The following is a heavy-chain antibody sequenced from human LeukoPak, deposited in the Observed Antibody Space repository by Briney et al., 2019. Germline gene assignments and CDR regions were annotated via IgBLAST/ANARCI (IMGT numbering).Heavy chain of an antibody. CDR3: ARDQSAMAGRLDCFDS. V-gene: IGHV3-74*03. J-gene: IGHJ4*02. D-gene: IGHD6-19*01. CDR1: GFTFSSYW. Sequence: GGSLRLSCAASGFTFSSYWMHWVRQAPGKGLVWVSRINSDGSSTEYADSVKGRFTISRDNAKNTLYLQMNSLRAEDTAVYYCARDQSAMAGRLDCFDSWGQGTLVAVSS. CDR2: INSDGSST.